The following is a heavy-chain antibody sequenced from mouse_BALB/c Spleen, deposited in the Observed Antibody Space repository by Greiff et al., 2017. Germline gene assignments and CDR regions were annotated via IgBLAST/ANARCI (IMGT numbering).Heavy chain of an antibody. Sequence: EVQLQESGPGLVKPSQSLSLTCSVTGYSITSGYYWNWIRQFPGNKLEWMGYISYDGSNNYNPSLKNRISITRDTSKNQFFLKLNSVTTEDTATYDCARDRGGRNWYFEGGGAGTTVTGSS. J-gene: IGHJ1*01. CDR2: ISYDGSN. D-gene: IGHD3-3*01. CDR3: ARDRGGRNWYFEG. CDR1: GYSITSGYY. V-gene: IGHV3-6*02.